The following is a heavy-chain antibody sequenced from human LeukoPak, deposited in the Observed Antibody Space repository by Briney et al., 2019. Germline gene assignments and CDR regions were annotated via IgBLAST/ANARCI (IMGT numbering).Heavy chain of an antibody. CDR3: TRARIVRRYYYDSSGYAPGGLDY. J-gene: IGHJ4*02. Sequence: GGSLRLSCTASGFTFGDYAMSWVRQAPGKGLEWVGFIRSKAYGGTTEYAASVKGRFTISRDDSKSIAYLQMNSLKTEDTAVYYCTRARIVRRYYYDSSGYAPGGLDYWGQGTLVTVSS. CDR2: IRSKAYGGTT. D-gene: IGHD3-22*01. V-gene: IGHV3-49*04. CDR1: GFTFGDYA.